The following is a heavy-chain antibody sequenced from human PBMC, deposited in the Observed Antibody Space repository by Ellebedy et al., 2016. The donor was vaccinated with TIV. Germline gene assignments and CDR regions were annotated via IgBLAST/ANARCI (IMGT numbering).Heavy chain of an antibody. J-gene: IGHJ6*02. CDR2: IYYSGST. V-gene: IGHV4-39*01. CDR3: ARHGYDFWSDVDV. Sequence: SETLSLTXTVSGGSISSSSYYWGWIRQPPGKGLEWIGSIYYSGSTYYNPSLKSRVTISVDTSKNQFSLKLSSVTAADTAVYYCARHGYDFWSDVDVWGQGTTVTVSS. CDR1: GGSISSSSYY. D-gene: IGHD3-3*01.